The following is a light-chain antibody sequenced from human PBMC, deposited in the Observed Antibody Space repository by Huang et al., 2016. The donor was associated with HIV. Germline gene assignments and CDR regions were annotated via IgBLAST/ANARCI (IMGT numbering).Light chain of an antibody. CDR1: QSISNN. Sequence: EILLTQSPATLSVSPWERVTLSCRASQSISNNLAWYPQKPGQAPRLLIYGASTRATAIPARFSGSASGTEFTLTISSLQSEDFAVYYCQQYHNWPPYTFGQGTKLEI. CDR2: GAS. CDR3: QQYHNWPPYT. J-gene: IGKJ2*01. V-gene: IGKV3-15*01.